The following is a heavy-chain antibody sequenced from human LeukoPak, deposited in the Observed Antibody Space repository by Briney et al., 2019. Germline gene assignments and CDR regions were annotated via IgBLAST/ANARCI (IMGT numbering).Heavy chain of an antibody. V-gene: IGHV3-23*01. CDR2: ITASGHNT. Sequence: GGSLRLSCAASGFSFSSYAMSWVRQAPGKGLEWVSSITASGHNTYYVDSVKGRFTISRDDSKNTLYLQMYSLRAHETAVYYCATRPAADIGPLDFWGQGTLVTVSS. CDR1: GFSFSSYA. CDR3: ATRPAADIGPLDF. D-gene: IGHD2-2*01. J-gene: IGHJ4*02.